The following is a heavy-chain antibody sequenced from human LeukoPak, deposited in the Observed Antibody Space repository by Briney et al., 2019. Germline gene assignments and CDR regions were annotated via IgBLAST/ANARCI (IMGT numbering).Heavy chain of an antibody. D-gene: IGHD2-8*01. Sequence: GGSLRLSCAASGFTFSNYAMSWVRQAPGKGLEWVSTISSSGDNTHYADSVKGRFTISRDNSKNTLYLQMNTLRAEDTAIFYCARPAWPLNFDYWGQGTLVTVSS. V-gene: IGHV3-23*01. J-gene: IGHJ4*02. CDR2: ISSSGDNT. CDR1: GFTFSNYA. CDR3: ARPAWPLNFDY.